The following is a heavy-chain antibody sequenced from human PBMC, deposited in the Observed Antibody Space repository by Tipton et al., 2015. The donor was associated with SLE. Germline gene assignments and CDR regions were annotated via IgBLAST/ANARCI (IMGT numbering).Heavy chain of an antibody. D-gene: IGHD6-19*01. V-gene: IGHV4-4*09. CDR1: GVSIRRHY. CDR2: ISPSGNP. J-gene: IGHJ3*02. CDR3: AGGGVAAMGGYAFEI. Sequence: TLSLTCTVSGVSIRRHYWSWIRPPPGKGLEWIGFISPSGNPYNNPSLDSRVTISIDTSKNQFSLRLNSVTAADSAHYYCAGGGVAAMGGYAFEIWGQGTMVTVSS.